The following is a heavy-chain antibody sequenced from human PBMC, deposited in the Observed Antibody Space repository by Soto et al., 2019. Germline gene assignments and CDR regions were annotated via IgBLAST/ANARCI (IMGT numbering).Heavy chain of an antibody. CDR2: IQYNGYS. CDR1: GGSITNYY. Sequence: QVQLQESGPGLVKPSETLSLTCTVSGGSITNYYCSWFRQPPGKGLEWIGYIQYNGYSAYNRSLKRRATMSMDASKTQFSLMLESVTATDTAVYYCARHGFGSLHGLVDVWGQGTTVIVSS. J-gene: IGHJ6*02. V-gene: IGHV4-59*08. CDR3: ARHGFGSLHGLVDV. D-gene: IGHD3-10*01.